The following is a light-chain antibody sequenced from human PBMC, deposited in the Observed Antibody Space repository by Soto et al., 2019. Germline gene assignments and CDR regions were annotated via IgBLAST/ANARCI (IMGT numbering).Light chain of an antibody. Sequence: QSVLTQPPSASGTPGQRITISCSGSSSNIGSHTVNWHQQVPGTAPKLLMQNNNERPSGVPDRFSGSKSGTSASLAISGLQSEDEGDYYCATWDDSLDGPVFGGGTKLTVL. CDR1: SSNIGSHT. CDR3: ATWDDSLDGPV. V-gene: IGLV1-44*01. CDR2: NNN. J-gene: IGLJ2*01.